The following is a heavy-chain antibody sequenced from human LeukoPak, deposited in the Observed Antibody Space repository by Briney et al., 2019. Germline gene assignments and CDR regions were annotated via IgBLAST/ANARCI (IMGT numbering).Heavy chain of an antibody. CDR1: GFTFSSYW. CDR2: IKSKIDGGTT. Sequence: GGSLRLSCAASGFTFSSYWMSWVRQAPGKGLEGVGRIKSKIDGGTTDYAAPVKGRFTISRDDSKNTLYLQMNSLKTEDTAVYYCTIEGLLGAITAWGQGTLVTVSS. V-gene: IGHV3-15*01. J-gene: IGHJ5*02. CDR3: TIEGLLGAITA. D-gene: IGHD1-26*01.